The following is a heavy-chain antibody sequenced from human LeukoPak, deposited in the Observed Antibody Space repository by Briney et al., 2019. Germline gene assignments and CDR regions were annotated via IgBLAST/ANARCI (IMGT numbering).Heavy chain of an antibody. V-gene: IGHV4-59*12. CDR3: ARENSGWYTYWYYYMDV. CDR2: IYSSGST. J-gene: IGHJ6*03. D-gene: IGHD6-19*01. CDR1: GGPIRGYY. Sequence: SETLSLTCNVSGGPIRGYYWSWIRQSPEKGLEWIGYIYSSGSTNYNPSLKSRVTMSVDTSKNQLSLKLTSVTAADTALYYCARENSGWYTYWYYYMDVWGKGTTVTISS.